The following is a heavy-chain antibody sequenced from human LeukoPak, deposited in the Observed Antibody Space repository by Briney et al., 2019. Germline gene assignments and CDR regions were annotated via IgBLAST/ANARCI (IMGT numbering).Heavy chain of an antibody. V-gene: IGHV1-18*01. CDR2: ISAYNGNT. CDR1: GYTFTSYA. Sequence: ASVKVSCKASGYTFTSYAMNWVRQAPGQGLEWMGWISAYNGNTNYAQKFQGRVTMTEDTSTDTAHMELSSLRSEDTAVYYCATGDLAYWGQGTLVTVSS. CDR3: ATGDLAY. J-gene: IGHJ4*02.